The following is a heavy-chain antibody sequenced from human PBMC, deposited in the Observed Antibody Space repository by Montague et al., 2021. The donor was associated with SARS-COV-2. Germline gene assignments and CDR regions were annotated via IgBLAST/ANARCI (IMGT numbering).Heavy chain of an antibody. J-gene: IGHJ6*02. CDR2: INHSGST. D-gene: IGHD2-2*01. V-gene: IGHV4-34*01. Sequence: SETLSLTCAVYGGSFSGYYWSWIRQPPGKGLEWIGEINHSGSTNYNPSLKGRVTISVDTSKNQFSLKLSSVTAADTAVYYCTREAYQVLWSDCYYYGRDVWGQGTTVTVSS. CDR3: TREAYQVLWSDCYYYGRDV. CDR1: GGSFSGYY.